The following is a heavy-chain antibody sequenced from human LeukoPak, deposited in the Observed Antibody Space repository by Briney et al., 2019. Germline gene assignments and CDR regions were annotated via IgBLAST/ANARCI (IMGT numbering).Heavy chain of an antibody. CDR3: ATQNVLRFLEWLGPRWYGMDV. Sequence: ASVKVSCKVSGYTLTELSMHWVRQAPGKGLEWVGGFDPEDGETIYAQKFQGRVTMTEDTSTDTAYMELSSLRSEDTAVYYCATQNVLRFLEWLGPRWYGMDVWGQGTTVTVSS. V-gene: IGHV1-24*01. J-gene: IGHJ6*02. D-gene: IGHD3-3*01. CDR1: GYTLTELS. CDR2: FDPEDGET.